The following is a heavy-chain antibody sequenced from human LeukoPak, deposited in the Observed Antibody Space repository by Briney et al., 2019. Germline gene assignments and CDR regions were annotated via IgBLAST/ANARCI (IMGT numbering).Heavy chain of an antibody. CDR1: GFTFSSYD. Sequence: PGGSLRLSCAASGFTFSSYDMHWVRQAPGRGLEWVSAITAGGGSTHYVDSAKDRFTISRDNSKNTLYLEMNSLRAEDTAVYYCAKVGYCSGGSCYRAFDVWGHGTTVTVSS. CDR2: ITAGGGST. J-gene: IGHJ3*01. V-gene: IGHV3-23*01. CDR3: AKVGYCSGGSCYRAFDV. D-gene: IGHD2-15*01.